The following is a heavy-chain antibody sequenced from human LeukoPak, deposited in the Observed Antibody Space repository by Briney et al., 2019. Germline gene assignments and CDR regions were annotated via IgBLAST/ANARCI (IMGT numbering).Heavy chain of an antibody. CDR1: GFTFRSYS. CDR2: ISSSSSYI. J-gene: IGHJ4*02. Sequence: GGSLRLSCAASGFTFRSYSMDWVRQAPGKGLEWVSSISSSSSYIYYADSVKGRFTISRDNAKNSLYLQMNSLRAEDTAVYYCAIIAVAGTVDYWGQGTLVTVSS. D-gene: IGHD6-19*01. V-gene: IGHV3-21*01. CDR3: AIIAVAGTVDY.